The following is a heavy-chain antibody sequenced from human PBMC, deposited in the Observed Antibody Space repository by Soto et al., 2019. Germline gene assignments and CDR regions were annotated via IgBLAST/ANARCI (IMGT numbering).Heavy chain of an antibody. CDR3: ARHRGRDGYNFYGMDV. Sequence: GESLKISCKGSGYSFTSYWIDWVRQMPGKGLEWMGRIDPSDSYTNYSPSFQGHVTISADKSISTAYLQWSSLKASDTAMYYCARHRGRDGYNFYGMDVWGQGTTVTVSS. CDR2: IDPSDSYT. CDR1: GYSFTSYW. V-gene: IGHV5-10-1*01. D-gene: IGHD5-12*01. J-gene: IGHJ6*02.